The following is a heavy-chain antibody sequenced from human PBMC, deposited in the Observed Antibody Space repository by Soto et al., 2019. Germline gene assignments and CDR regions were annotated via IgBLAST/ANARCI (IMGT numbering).Heavy chain of an antibody. CDR2: IYYSGST. D-gene: IGHD3-22*01. J-gene: IGHJ4*02. Sequence: SETLSLTCTVSGDSISSGANYWSWIRQPPGKGLEWIGYIYYSGSTYYNPTLKSRVTISVDTSKNQFSLKLSSVTAADTAVYYCARAVLEYYYDSSGYRKPLYYFDYWGQGTLVTVSS. CDR3: ARAVLEYYYDSSGYRKPLYYFDY. CDR1: GDSISSGANY. V-gene: IGHV4-30-4*02.